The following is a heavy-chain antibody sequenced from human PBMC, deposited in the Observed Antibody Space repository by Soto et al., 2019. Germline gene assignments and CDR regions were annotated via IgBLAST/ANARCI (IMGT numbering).Heavy chain of an antibody. V-gene: IGHV4-30-4*01. CDR3: ARDGVTYYYGMDV. CDR1: GGSISSGDYY. CDR2: IYYSGST. Sequence: SETLSLTCTVPGGSISSGDYYWSWIRQPPGKGLEWIGYIYYSGSTYYNPSLKSRVTISVDTSKNQFSLKLSSVTAADTAVYYCARDGVTYYYGMDVWGQGTTVTVSS. J-gene: IGHJ6*02. D-gene: IGHD2-8*01.